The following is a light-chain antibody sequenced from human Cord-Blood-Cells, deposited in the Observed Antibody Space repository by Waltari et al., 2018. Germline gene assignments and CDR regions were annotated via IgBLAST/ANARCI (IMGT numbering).Light chain of an antibody. V-gene: IGLV2-14*01. Sequence: QYALTPPASVSGTPGQPIPISCTATGSAACWSNIVFWYQQHPGKAPKLMIYDVSNRPSGVSKRFSGFKSGNTASLTISGLQAEDEADYYCSSYTSSSTVFGTGTKVTVL. CDR1: GSAACWSNI. J-gene: IGLJ1*01. CDR2: DVS. CDR3: SSYTSSSTV.